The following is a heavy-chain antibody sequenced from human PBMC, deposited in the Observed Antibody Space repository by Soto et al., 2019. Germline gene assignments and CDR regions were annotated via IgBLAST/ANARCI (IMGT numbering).Heavy chain of an antibody. V-gene: IGHV1-69*04. D-gene: IGHD3-3*01. CDR1: GGTFSSYT. CDR2: IIPILGIA. J-gene: IGHJ3*02. CDR3: ARERGVVQLRFLEWYHDAFDI. Sequence: ASVKVSCKASGGTFSSYTISWVRQAPGQGLEWMGRIIPILGIANYAQRFQGRVTITADKSTSTAYMELSSLRSEDTAVYYCARERGVVQLRFLEWYHDAFDIWGQGTMVTVSS.